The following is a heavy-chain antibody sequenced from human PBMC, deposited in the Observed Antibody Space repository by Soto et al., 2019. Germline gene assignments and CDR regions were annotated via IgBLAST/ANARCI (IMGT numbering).Heavy chain of an antibody. CDR3: AKDQATTRAIWFGELNFDY. CDR1: GFTFSSYG. Sequence: QVQLVESGGGVVQPGRSLRLSCAASGFTFSSYGMHWVRQAPGKGLEWVAVISYDGSNKYYADSVKGRFTISRDNSKNTLYLQMNSLRAEDTAVYYCAKDQATTRAIWFGELNFDYWGQGTLVTVSS. D-gene: IGHD3-10*01. CDR2: ISYDGSNK. J-gene: IGHJ4*02. V-gene: IGHV3-30*18.